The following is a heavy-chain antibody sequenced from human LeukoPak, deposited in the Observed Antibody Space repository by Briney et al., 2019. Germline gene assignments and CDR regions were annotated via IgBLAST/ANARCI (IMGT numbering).Heavy chain of an antibody. CDR1: GDSVSSDSAA. V-gene: IGHV6-1*01. CDR3: ARVRRIAVTAYYFDS. Sequence: SQTLSLTCAISGDSVSSDSAAWYWIRQSPSRGLEWLRRTYYRSKWFNDYAVSVKSRIIINSDTSKNQFSLHLNSVTPEDTAVYYCARVRRIAVTAYYFDSWGQGTLVTVSS. J-gene: IGHJ4*02. D-gene: IGHD6-19*01. CDR2: TYYRSKWFN.